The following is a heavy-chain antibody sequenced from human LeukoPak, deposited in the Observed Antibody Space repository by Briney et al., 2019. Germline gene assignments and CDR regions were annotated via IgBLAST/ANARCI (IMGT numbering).Heavy chain of an antibody. J-gene: IGHJ2*01. CDR2: IYTSGST. D-gene: IGHD2-2*02. Sequence: NPSETLSLTCTVSGGSISSYYWSWIRQPAGKGLEWIGRIYTSGSTNYNPSLKSRVTMSVDTSKNQFSLKLSSVTAADTAVYYCARELTYCSSTSCYTPAWYFDLWGRGTLVTVSS. CDR1: GGSISSYY. CDR3: ARELTYCSSTSCYTPAWYFDL. V-gene: IGHV4-4*07.